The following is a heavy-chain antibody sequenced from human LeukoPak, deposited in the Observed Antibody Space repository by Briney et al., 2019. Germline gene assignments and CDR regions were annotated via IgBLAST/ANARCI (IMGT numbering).Heavy chain of an antibody. D-gene: IGHD6-13*01. CDR1: GGSISSYY. J-gene: IGHJ4*02. Sequence: TSETLSTLFSVSGGSISSYYWGLIRPRPGQGLAWIGYIYYSGTTNYNPSLKSRVTISVDTSKNQFSLKLSSVTAADTAVYYCARGVYIAAAQYGYWGQGTLVTVSS. CDR3: ARGVYIAAAQYGY. V-gene: IGHV4-59*01. CDR2: IYYSGTT.